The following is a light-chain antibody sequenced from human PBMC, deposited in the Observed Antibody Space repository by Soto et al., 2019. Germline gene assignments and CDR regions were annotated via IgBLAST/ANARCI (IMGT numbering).Light chain of an antibody. Sequence: EIVVTQTQATLSVSPGERATLSCRGRQSVSSNLAGYQQKPGQSPRLLVYGTSTRANGIPARFSGSGSGTEFTLTISSLQSEDFAVYYCQQYNNWHPIAFGQGTRLEI. CDR1: QSVSSN. J-gene: IGKJ5*01. CDR2: GTS. V-gene: IGKV3-15*01. CDR3: QQYNNWHPIA.